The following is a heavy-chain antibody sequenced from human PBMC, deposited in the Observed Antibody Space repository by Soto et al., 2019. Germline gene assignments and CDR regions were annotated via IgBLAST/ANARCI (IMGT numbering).Heavy chain of an antibody. V-gene: IGHV1-18*01. CDR3: ARCYCSVGSCSRCWHFDL. J-gene: IGHJ2*01. CDR2: ISIEKGDT. CDR1: GYSFDTFG. Sequence: QVQVVQSGAEVKKPGASVKVACKASGYSFDTFGMSWVRQAPGQGLEWMGWISIEKGDTNSAQKFQDRVTMTKDTSTSTAYMELRILTSDDPAVYYCARCYCSVGSCSRCWHFDLWGRVTLVTVSS. D-gene: IGHD2-15*01.